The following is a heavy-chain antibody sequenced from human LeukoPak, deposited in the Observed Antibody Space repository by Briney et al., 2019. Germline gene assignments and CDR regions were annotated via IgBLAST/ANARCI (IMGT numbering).Heavy chain of an antibody. V-gene: IGHV4-59*01. J-gene: IGHJ5*02. CDR2: IYYSGST. D-gene: IGHD3-10*01. CDR3: ARGGYYGSGNDFRFDP. Sequence: ETLSLTCTVSGGSISSYYWSWIRQPPGKGLEWIGYIYYSGSTNYNPSLKSRVTISVDTSKNQFSLKLTSVTAADTAVYFCARGGYYGSGNDFRFDPWGQGTLVTVSS. CDR1: GGSISSYY.